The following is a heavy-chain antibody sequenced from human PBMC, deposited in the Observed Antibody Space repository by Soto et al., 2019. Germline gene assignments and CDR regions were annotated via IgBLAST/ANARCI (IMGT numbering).Heavy chain of an antibody. Sequence: SETLSLTCIVSGDSISSSSYYWVWIRQPPGKGLEWIGSIYYSGTTYYNPSLESRVTISIDTSKNQFSLKVSSLTAADTAVYSCANPGAYDILPYWYFDIWGRGTLVTVSS. CDR3: ANPGAYDILPYWYFDI. CDR1: GDSISSSSYY. V-gene: IGHV4-39*01. J-gene: IGHJ2*01. CDR2: IYYSGTT. D-gene: IGHD3-9*01.